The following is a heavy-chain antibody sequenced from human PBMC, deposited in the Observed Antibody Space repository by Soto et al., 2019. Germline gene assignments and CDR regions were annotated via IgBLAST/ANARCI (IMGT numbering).Heavy chain of an antibody. Sequence: SETLSLTCTVSGGAIINSIYYWGWIRQPPGKGLEWIGTIYYDGSVAYSPSLKSRVTLSVDTSRNHFSVKINSVTAADTAVYFCARHRIAVAGPLDYWGQGTLVTVSS. CDR3: ARHRIAVAGPLDY. J-gene: IGHJ4*02. D-gene: IGHD6-19*01. CDR2: IYYDGSV. V-gene: IGHV4-39*01. CDR1: GGAIINSIYY.